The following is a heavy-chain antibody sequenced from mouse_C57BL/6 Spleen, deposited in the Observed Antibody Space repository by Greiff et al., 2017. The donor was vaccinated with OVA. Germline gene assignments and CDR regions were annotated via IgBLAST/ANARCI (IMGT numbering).Heavy chain of an antibody. CDR1: GFSLTSYG. CDR3: AKKVGTGGAMYY. J-gene: IGHJ4*01. Sequence: VQLVESGPGLVQPSQCLSITCTVSGFSLTSYGVHWVRQSPGKGLEWLGVIWRGGSTAYNAALMSIPSITKDNSKSQVFVKMNRLQADDTAIYYCAKKVGTGGAMYYWGQGTSVTVSS. V-gene: IGHV2-5*01. D-gene: IGHD4-1*01. CDR2: IWRGGST.